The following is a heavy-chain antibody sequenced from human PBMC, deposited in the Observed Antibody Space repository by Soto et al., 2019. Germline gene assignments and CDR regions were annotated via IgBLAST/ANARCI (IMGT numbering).Heavy chain of an antibody. CDR3: ALIKDCSRTDCYLAPFDP. Sequence: SRPTRVNPTETLTLTCTVSGLSLSNGRLGVSWIRQPPGKGLEWLARIVSNDDKSYSTSLRSSLTISKDTSRSQVVLTMTNMDPMDSATYYCALIKDCSRTDCYLAPFDPWGQGTLVTVS. D-gene: IGHD2-2*01. CDR1: GLSLSNGRLG. V-gene: IGHV2-26*01. CDR2: IVSNDDK. J-gene: IGHJ5*02.